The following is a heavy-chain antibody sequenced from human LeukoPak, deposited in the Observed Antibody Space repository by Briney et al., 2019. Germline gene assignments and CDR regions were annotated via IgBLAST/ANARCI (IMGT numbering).Heavy chain of an antibody. J-gene: IGHJ4*02. CDR1: GFIFSSFW. Sequence: GGSLRLSCAASGFIFSSFWMSWVRQAPGKGLEWVANINQGGTAKYYLDSVKGRFTISRDNAKHSLSLQMSSLRAEDTAVYYCAKGDTMIVVAYFDYWGQGTLVTVSS. CDR2: INQGGTAK. CDR3: AKGDTMIVVAYFDY. D-gene: IGHD3-22*01. V-gene: IGHV3-7*01.